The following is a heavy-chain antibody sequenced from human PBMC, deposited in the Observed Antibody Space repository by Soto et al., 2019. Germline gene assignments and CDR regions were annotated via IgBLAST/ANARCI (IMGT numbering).Heavy chain of an antibody. CDR3: ARGIAVAGTARFDY. D-gene: IGHD6-19*01. V-gene: IGHV3-21*01. Sequence: EVQLVESGGGLVKPGGSLRLSCAASGFTFSSYSMNWVRQAPGKGLEWVSSISSSSSYIYYADSVKGRFTISRDNAKNSLYLQMNSLRAEDTAVYYCARGIAVAGTARFDYWGQGTLVTVSS. CDR1: GFTFSSYS. J-gene: IGHJ4*02. CDR2: ISSSSSYI.